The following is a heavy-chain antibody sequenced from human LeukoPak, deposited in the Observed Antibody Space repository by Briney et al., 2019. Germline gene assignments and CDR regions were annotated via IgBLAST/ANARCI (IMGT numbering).Heavy chain of an antibody. CDR2: IYYSGST. CDR3: AGGSPGGTTVVIWGGYYYYYGMDV. CDR1: GGSISSYY. J-gene: IGHJ6*02. Sequence: PSETLSLTCTVSGGSISSYYWSWIRQPPGKGLEWIGYIYYSGSTNYNPSLKSRVTISVDTSKNQFSLKLSSVTAADTAVYYCAGGSPGGTTVVIWGGYYYYYGMDVWGQGTTVTVSS. V-gene: IGHV4-59*01. D-gene: IGHD4-23*01.